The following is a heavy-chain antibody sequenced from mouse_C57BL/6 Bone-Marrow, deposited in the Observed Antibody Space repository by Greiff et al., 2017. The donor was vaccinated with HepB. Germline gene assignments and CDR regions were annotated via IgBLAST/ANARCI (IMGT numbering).Heavy chain of an antibody. CDR1: GYSFTGYY. V-gene: IGHV1-42*01. CDR2: INPSTGGT. J-gene: IGHJ1*03. D-gene: IGHD1-1*01. Sequence: EVQLQQSGPELVKPGASVKISCKASGYSFTGYYMNWVKQSPEKSLEWIGEINPSTGGTTYNQKFKVKATLTVDKSSSTAYMQLKSLTSEDSAVYYCASLGSPYWYFDVWGTGATVTVSS. CDR3: ASLGSPYWYFDV.